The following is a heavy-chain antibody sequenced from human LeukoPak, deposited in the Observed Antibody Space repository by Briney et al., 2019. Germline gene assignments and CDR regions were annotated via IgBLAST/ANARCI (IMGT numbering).Heavy chain of an antibody. D-gene: IGHD3-16*01. J-gene: IGHJ3*02. CDR3: ARERVGAFDI. Sequence: AETLTLTCTVSGGSISSYYWSWVRQPAGKGLEWIGRIYTSGSTNYNPSLKSRVTISVDTSKNQCSLKLSSVTAADTAVYYCARERVGAFDIWGQGTMVTVSS. CDR2: IYTSGST. V-gene: IGHV4-4*07. CDR1: GGSISSYY.